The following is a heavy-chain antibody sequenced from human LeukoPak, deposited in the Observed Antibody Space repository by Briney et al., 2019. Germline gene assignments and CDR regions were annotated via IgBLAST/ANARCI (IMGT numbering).Heavy chain of an antibody. CDR1: GXTFSGSA. D-gene: IGHD2-21*02. Sequence: GGSLRLSCAASGXTFSGSAMHWVRQASGKGLEWVGRIRSKANSYATAYAASVKGRFTISRDDSKNTAYLQMNSLKTEDTAVYYCTRPPPMTEWGQGTLVTVSS. CDR2: IRSKANSYAT. V-gene: IGHV3-73*01. CDR3: TRPPPMTE. J-gene: IGHJ4*02.